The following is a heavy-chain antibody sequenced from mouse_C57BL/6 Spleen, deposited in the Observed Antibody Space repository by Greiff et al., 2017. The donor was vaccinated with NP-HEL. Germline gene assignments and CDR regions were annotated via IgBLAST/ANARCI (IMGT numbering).Heavy chain of an antibody. V-gene: IGHV1-52*01. CDR3: ARRGSSSWFAD. CDR2: IDPSDSET. J-gene: IGHJ3*01. Sequence: VQLQQPGAELVRPGSSVKLSCKASGYTFTSYWMHWVKQRPIQGLEWIGNIDPSDSETHYNQKFKDKATLTVDKSSSTAYMQLSSLTSEDSAVYYCARRGSSSWFADWGQGTLVTVSA. D-gene: IGHD1-1*01. CDR1: GYTFTSYW.